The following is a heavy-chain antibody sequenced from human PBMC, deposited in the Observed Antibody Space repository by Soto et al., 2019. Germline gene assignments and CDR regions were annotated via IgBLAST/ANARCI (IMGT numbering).Heavy chain of an antibody. D-gene: IGHD3-16*01. CDR3: AKVPAYDYVWGTYYYFDY. V-gene: IGHV3-23*01. Sequence: GGSLRLSCAASGFTFSTYAINWVRQAPGKGLEWVSAISGGGGSTYYADSVKGRFTISRDNSKNTLYLQMNNLRAEDAAVYYCAKVPAYDYVWGTYYYFDYWGQGTLVTVS. CDR2: ISGGGGST. CDR1: GFTFSTYA. J-gene: IGHJ4*02.